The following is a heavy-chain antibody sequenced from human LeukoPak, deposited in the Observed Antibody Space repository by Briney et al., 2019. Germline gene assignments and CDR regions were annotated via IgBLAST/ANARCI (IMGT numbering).Heavy chain of an antibody. D-gene: IGHD4-17*01. CDR3: ARVMDYGLYYFDY. Sequence: GGSLRLSCAASGFTVSSNYMTWVRQAPGKGLEWVSVIYSGGTTYCADSVKGRFTISRDNSKNTLYLQMNSLRAEDTAVYYCARVMDYGLYYFDYWGQGTLVTVSS. CDR2: IYSGGTT. CDR1: GFTVSSNY. V-gene: IGHV3-53*01. J-gene: IGHJ4*02.